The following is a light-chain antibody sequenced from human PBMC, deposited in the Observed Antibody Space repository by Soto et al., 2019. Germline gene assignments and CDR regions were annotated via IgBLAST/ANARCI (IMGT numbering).Light chain of an antibody. CDR2: VGSGGIVG. CDR1: SAYSNYA. V-gene: IGLV9-49*01. J-gene: IGLJ1*01. Sequence: QSVLTQPPSASASLGASVTLTCTLSSAYSNYAVDWYQQRPGKGPRFVMRVGSGGIVGSKGEGIPDRFSVLGSGLNRYLTIKNVQEDDERDYHCGADHGSGSNFVYVFGTGTKLTVL. CDR3: GADHGSGSNFVYV.